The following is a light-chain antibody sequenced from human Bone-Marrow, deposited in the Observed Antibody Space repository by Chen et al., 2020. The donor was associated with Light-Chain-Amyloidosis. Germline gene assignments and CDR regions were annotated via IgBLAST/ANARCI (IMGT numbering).Light chain of an antibody. CDR2: DDS. Sequence: SYVLTLPSSVSVAPGQTPTIACGGNNIGSTSVHWYQQTPGQAPLLVVYDDSDRPSGIPERLSGSNSGNTATLTISRVEAGDEADYYCQVWDRSSDRPVFGGGTKLTVL. J-gene: IGLJ3*02. CDR1: NIGSTS. V-gene: IGLV3-21*02. CDR3: QVWDRSSDRPV.